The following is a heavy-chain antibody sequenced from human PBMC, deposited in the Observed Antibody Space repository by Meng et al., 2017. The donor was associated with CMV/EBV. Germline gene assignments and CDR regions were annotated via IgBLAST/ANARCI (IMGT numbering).Heavy chain of an antibody. D-gene: IGHD2-2*01. CDR2: ISSSGSTI. CDR1: GFTFSDYY. V-gene: IGHV3-11*04. CDR3: ARGPYCSSTSCTYYFDY. J-gene: IGHJ4*02. Sequence: GESLKISCAASGFTFSDYYMSWIRQAPGKGLEWVSYISSSGSTIYYADSVKGRFTISRDNAKNSLYLQMNSLRAEDTAVYYCARGPYCSSTSCTYYFDYWGQGTLVTVSS.